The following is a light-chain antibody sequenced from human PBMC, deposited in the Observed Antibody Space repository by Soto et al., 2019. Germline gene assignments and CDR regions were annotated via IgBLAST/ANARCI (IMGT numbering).Light chain of an antibody. CDR3: CSYAGSPRYV. CDR2: DVS. J-gene: IGLJ1*01. Sequence: QSALTQPRSVSGSPGQSVTISCTGTSGDVGYYNYVSWYQQNPGKAPKVMIYDVSERPSGVPDRFSGSKSGNTASLTISGLQAEDEADYYCCSYAGSPRYVFGTGTKVTVL. V-gene: IGLV2-11*01. CDR1: SGDVGYYNY.